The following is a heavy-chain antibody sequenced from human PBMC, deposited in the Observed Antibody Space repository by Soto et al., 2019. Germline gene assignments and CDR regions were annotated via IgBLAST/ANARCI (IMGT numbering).Heavy chain of an antibody. CDR2: ISYDGSNK. J-gene: IGHJ4*02. V-gene: IGHV3-30-3*01. Sequence: GGSLRLSCAASGFTFSSYAMHWVRQAPGKGLEWVAVISYDGSNKYYADSVKGRFTISRDNSKNTLYLQMNSLRAEDTAVYYCATDRDYDFWSGYHAPRYWGQGTLVTVSS. CDR3: ATDRDYDFWSGYHAPRY. CDR1: GFTFSSYA. D-gene: IGHD3-3*01.